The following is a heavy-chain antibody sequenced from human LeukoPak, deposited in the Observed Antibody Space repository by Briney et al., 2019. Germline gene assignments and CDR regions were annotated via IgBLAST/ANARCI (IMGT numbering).Heavy chain of an antibody. CDR3: ARGSPYYDILTGYTFDY. V-gene: IGHV3-33*01. CDR1: GFTFSSYG. J-gene: IGHJ4*02. CDR2: IWHDGSNK. Sequence: GRSLRLSCAASGFTFSSYGMHWVRQAPGKGLEWVAVIWHDGSNKYYADSVKGRFTISRDNSKNTLYLQMNSLRAEDTAVYYCARGSPYYDILTGYTFDYWGQGTLVTVSS. D-gene: IGHD3-9*01.